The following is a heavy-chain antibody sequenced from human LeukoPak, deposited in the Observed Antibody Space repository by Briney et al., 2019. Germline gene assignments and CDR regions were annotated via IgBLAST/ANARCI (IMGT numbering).Heavy chain of an antibody. CDR2: ISGTGGST. CDR3: AKVLGKGYYGMDV. V-gene: IGHV3-23*01. D-gene: IGHD4-23*01. CDR1: GFIFNNYA. Sequence: GGSLRLSCAASGFIFNNYAMRWVRQAPGQGLEWVSTISGTGGSTYYADSVKGRFTISRDNSKNTLYLQMNSLRAEDTAVYYCAKVLGKGYYGMDVWGQGTTVTVSS. J-gene: IGHJ6*02.